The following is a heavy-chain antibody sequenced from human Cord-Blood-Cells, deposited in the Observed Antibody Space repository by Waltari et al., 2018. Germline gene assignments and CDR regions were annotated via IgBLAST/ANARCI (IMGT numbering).Heavy chain of an antibody. CDR2: TYYRSKWYN. CDR3: AREGGPYNWNYFYFDY. CDR1: GDSVSSNSAA. V-gene: IGHV6-1*01. J-gene: IGHJ4*02. Sequence: QVQLQQSGPGLVKPSQTLSLTCAISGDSVSSNSAAWNWTRQSPSRGLEWLGRTYYRSKWYNDYAVSVKSRITINPDTSKNQFSLQLNSVTPDDTAVYYCAREGGPYNWNYFYFDYWGQGTLVTVSS. D-gene: IGHD1-7*01.